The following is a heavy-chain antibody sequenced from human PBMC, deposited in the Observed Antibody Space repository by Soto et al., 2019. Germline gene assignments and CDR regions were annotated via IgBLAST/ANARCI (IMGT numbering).Heavy chain of an antibody. Sequence: QVQRQVSGPGLVKPSATLSLTCTVSDGSISSYYWSWIRQPPGKGLDWLGYSFYTGSTNHNPSLKSRVTISLDMSTNQFSLRLSSVTAADKATYYCAKSRDGYNLNDIDDWGQGFLVTVSS. CDR3: AKSRDGYNLNDIDD. D-gene: IGHD5-12*01. J-gene: IGHJ4*02. CDR2: SFYTGST. V-gene: IGHV4-59*01. CDR1: DGSISSYY.